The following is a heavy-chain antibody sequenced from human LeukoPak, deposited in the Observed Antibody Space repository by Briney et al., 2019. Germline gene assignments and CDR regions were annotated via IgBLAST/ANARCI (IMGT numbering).Heavy chain of an antibody. V-gene: IGHV3-30*18. J-gene: IGHJ5*02. D-gene: IGHD3-16*01. Sequence: GGSLRLSCAASGFTFSSYGIHWVRQAPGKGLEWVAVISYDGSNKFYADSVEGRFTISRDNSKSTLFLQMNSLRPEDTAVYYCAKDWGEATVPHWFGPWGRGTLATVSS. CDR2: ISYDGSNK. CDR3: AKDWGEATVPHWFGP. CDR1: GFTFSSYG.